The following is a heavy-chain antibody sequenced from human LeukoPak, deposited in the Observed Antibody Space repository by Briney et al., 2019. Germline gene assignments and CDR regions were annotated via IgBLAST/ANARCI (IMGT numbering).Heavy chain of an antibody. CDR2: ISGSGGST. CDR3: AKDELKAFDI. D-gene: IGHD1-26*01. CDR1: GFTFSYYW. J-gene: IGHJ3*02. Sequence: GGSLRLSCAASGFTFSYYWMHWVRQAPGKGLEWVSAISGSGGSTYYADSVKGRFTISRDNSKNTLYLQMNSLRAEDTAVYYCAKDELKAFDIWGQGTMVTVSS. V-gene: IGHV3-23*01.